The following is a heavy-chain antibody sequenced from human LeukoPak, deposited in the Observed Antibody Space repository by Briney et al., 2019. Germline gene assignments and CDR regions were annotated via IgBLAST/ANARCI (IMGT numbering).Heavy chain of an antibody. D-gene: IGHD4-17*01. CDR3: ARHPLMTTVTGDYYYGMDV. CDR1: GYSFTSYW. Sequence: GESLKISCKGSGYSFTSYWIGWVRQMPGKGLEWMGIIYPGDSDTRYSPSFQGQVTISADRSINTAYLQWSSLEASDTAMYYCARHPLMTTVTGDYYYGMDVWGQGTTVTVSS. J-gene: IGHJ6*02. CDR2: IYPGDSDT. V-gene: IGHV5-51*01.